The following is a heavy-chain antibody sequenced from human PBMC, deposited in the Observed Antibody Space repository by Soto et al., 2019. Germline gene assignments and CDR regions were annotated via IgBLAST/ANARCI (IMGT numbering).Heavy chain of an antibody. V-gene: IGHV4-59*01. CDR3: ARDSGITGTGGLFDY. J-gene: IGHJ4*02. D-gene: IGHD1-20*01. CDR1: GGSISSYY. Sequence: QVQLQESGPGLVKPSETLSLTCTVSGGSISSYYWSWIRQPPGKGLEWIGYIFYSGSTNYNPSLKSRVTMSVDTSKTQLSLKVSSVTAADTAVYYCARDSGITGTGGLFDYWGQGTLVTVSS. CDR2: IFYSGST.